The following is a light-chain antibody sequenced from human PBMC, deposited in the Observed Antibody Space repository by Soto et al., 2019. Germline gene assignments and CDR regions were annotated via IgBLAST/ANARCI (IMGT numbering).Light chain of an antibody. Sequence: DIQMTQSPSSLSASLGDRVNITCRASQSISTYLNWYQQKPGKAPKLVIYATSSLQSGVSSTFSVSGSGTDFTLTISSLQTEDFATYYCQQSYSNPRTFGPGTKVDIK. J-gene: IGKJ3*01. V-gene: IGKV1-39*01. CDR1: QSISTY. CDR2: ATS. CDR3: QQSYSNPRT.